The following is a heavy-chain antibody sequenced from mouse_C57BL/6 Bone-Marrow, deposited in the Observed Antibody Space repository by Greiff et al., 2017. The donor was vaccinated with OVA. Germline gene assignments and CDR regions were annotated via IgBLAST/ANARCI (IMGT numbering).Heavy chain of an antibody. CDR1: GYTFTSYW. J-gene: IGHJ4*01. D-gene: IGHD1-1*01. Sequence: QSCTASGYTFTSYWMHWVKQRPGRGLEWIGRIDPNSGGTKYNEKFKSKATLTVDKPSSTAYMQLSSLTSEDSAVYYCAGVYYGSRNYAMDYWGQGTSVTVSS. CDR2: IDPNSGGT. V-gene: IGHV1-72*01. CDR3: AGVYYGSRNYAMDY.